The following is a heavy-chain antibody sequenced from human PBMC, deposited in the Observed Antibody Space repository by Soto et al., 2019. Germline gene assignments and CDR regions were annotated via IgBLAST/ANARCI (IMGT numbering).Heavy chain of an antibody. CDR3: ARVGYCSGASCYTFADY. D-gene: IGHD2-15*01. CDR1: GYTFTSYY. CDR2: INPSGAST. Sequence: ASVKVSCKASGYTFTSYYMHWVRQAPGQGLEWMGIINPSGASTSYSQKFQGRVTMTRDTSTSTVYMELSSLRSEDTAVYFCARVGYCSGASCYTFADYWGQGTLVTVSS. J-gene: IGHJ4*02. V-gene: IGHV1-46*01.